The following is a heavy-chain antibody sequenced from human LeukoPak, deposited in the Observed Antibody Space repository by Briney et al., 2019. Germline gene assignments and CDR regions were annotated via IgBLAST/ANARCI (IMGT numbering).Heavy chain of an antibody. CDR1: GGSFSGYY. CDR2: INHSGST. V-gene: IGHV4-34*01. Sequence: SETLSLTCAVYGGSFSGYYWSWIRQPPGKGLEWIGEINHSGSTNYNPSLKSRVAISVDTSKSQFSLKLSSVTAADTAIYYCARGGYYGSGNDFRFDPWGQGTLVTVSS. J-gene: IGHJ5*02. D-gene: IGHD3-10*01. CDR3: ARGGYYGSGNDFRFDP.